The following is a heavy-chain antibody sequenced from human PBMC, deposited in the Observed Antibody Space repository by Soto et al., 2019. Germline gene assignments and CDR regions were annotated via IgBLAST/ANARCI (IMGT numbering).Heavy chain of an antibody. D-gene: IGHD2-15*01. CDR3: GKVLVGATGHTDSDS. CDR2: IDYNGVT. J-gene: IGHJ4*02. V-gene: IGHV4-39*01. Sequence: SETRSRTWTVSGGSIYSSVYYWVWIRQPPGRGLEWIGNIDYNGVTYSNPSLKSRVTISRDTSKNQFSLKLTSVTAADTALYYCGKVLVGATGHTDSDSWGPGTLVTVSS. CDR1: GGSIYSSVYY.